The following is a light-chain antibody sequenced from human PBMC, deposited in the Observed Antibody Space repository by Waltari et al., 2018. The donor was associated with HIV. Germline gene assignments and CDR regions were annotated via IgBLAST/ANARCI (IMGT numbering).Light chain of an antibody. CDR1: QNIYNW. CDR2: MTS. V-gene: IGKV1-5*03. CDR3: QQYSTHYG. Sequence: IQMTQSPSNLSASVGDAVILTCRASQNIYNWLAWYQQRPGRAPKLLMSMTSVLETGVPSRFRGSGSGTTFTLTINSLQPDDFGTYYGQQYSTHYGFGQGTRVE. J-gene: IGKJ2*01.